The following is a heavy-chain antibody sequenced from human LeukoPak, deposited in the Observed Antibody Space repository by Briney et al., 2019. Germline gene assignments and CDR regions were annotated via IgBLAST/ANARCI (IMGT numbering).Heavy chain of an antibody. J-gene: IGHJ4*02. CDR2: INHSGST. Sequence: SETLSLTCAVYGGSFSGYYWSWIRQPPGKGRGWIGEINHSGSTNYNPSLKSRVTISVDTSKNQFSLKLSSVTAADTAVYYCASDIVATIGGGYWGQGTLVTVSS. D-gene: IGHD5-12*01. CDR3: ASDIVATIGGGY. CDR1: GGSFSGYY. V-gene: IGHV4-34*01.